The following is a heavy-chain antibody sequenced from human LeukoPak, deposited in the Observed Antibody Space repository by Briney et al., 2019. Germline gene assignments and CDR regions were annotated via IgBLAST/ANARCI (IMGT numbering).Heavy chain of an antibody. CDR2: IYYSGST. Sequence: SETLSLTCTVSGGSISSYYWSWIRQPPGKGLEWIGYIYYSGSTNYNPSLKSRVTISVDTSKNQLSLKLSSVTAADTAVYYCATLDYGDYVLDYWGQGTLVTVSS. CDR3: ATLDYGDYVLDY. CDR1: GGSISSYY. D-gene: IGHD4-17*01. V-gene: IGHV4-59*01. J-gene: IGHJ4*02.